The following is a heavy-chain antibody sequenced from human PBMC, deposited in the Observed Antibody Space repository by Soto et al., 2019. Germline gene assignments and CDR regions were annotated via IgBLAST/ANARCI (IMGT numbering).Heavy chain of an antibody. Sequence: GASVKVSCKASGYTFTSYGISWVRQAPGQGLEWMGWISAYNGNTNYAQKLQGRVTMTTDTSTSTAYMELRSLRSDDTAVYYCARDMIVFRVVSPYDYWDKATLLTVSS. V-gene: IGHV1-18*01. CDR3: ARDMIVFRVVSPYDY. CDR2: ISAYNGNT. J-gene: IGHJ4*02. D-gene: IGHD3-3*01. CDR1: GYTFTSYG.